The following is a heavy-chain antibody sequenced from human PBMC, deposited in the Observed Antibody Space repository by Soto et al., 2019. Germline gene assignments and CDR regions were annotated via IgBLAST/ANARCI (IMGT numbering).Heavy chain of an antibody. J-gene: IGHJ4*02. CDR1: GFTFSSNA. CDR3: AKWSTSGYYDY. Sequence: GGSLRLSCAASGFTFSSNAMSWVRQAPGKGLEWVSAISVSGGSTCYADSVKGRFSISRDISKNTLFLQMDNLRAEDTAVYYCAKWSTSGYYDYWGQGTLVTVSS. CDR2: ISVSGGST. V-gene: IGHV3-23*01. D-gene: IGHD3-22*01.